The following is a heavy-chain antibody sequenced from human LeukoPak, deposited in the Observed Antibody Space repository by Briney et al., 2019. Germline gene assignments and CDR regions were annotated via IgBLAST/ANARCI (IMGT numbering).Heavy chain of an antibody. CDR2: INPSGGST. V-gene: IGHV1-46*01. D-gene: IGHD4-23*01. CDR3: ARAGLMVTPTYTFDI. J-gene: IGHJ3*02. Sequence: ASVKVSFKASGYTFTTYYMHWVRQAPGQGLEWMGVINPSGGSTTYVQKFQGRVSMTRDTSTSTVYMELSSLRSEDTAVYYCARAGLMVTPTYTFDIWGQGTMVTVSS. CDR1: GYTFTTYY.